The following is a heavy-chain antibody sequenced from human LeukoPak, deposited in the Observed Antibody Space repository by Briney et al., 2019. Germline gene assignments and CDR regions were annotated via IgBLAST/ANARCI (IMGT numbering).Heavy chain of an antibody. CDR1: GFTFSSYA. CDR3: ATGGIAVAGDY. Sequence: GGSLRLSCAASGFTFSSYAMHWVRQAPGKGLEWVANIKQDGSEKYYVDSVKGRFTISRDNAKNSLYLQMNSLRAEDTAVYYCATGGIAVAGDYWGQGTLVTVSS. V-gene: IGHV3-7*01. J-gene: IGHJ4*02. CDR2: IKQDGSEK. D-gene: IGHD6-19*01.